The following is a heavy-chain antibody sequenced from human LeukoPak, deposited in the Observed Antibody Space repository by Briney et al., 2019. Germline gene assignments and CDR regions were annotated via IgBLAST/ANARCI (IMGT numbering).Heavy chain of an antibody. CDR1: GGSIRGSDYH. D-gene: IGHD5-12*01. CDR2: IYYSGST. CDR3: ARHRLLYKNGYDYYFDY. Sequence: PSETLSLTCTVSGGSIRGSDYHWGWIRQPPGKGLDWIGTIYYSGSTFYNPSLKSRVTVSVDTSKNQFSLKSTSVTAADTAVYYCARHRLLYKNGYDYYFDYWGQGTLVTVSS. J-gene: IGHJ4*02. V-gene: IGHV4-39*01.